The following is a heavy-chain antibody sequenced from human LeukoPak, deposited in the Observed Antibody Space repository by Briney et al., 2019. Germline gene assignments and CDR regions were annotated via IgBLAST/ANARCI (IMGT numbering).Heavy chain of an antibody. V-gene: IGHV3-21*05. Sequence: PGGSLRLSCAASGFTFSSYSMNWVRQAPGKGLEWVSYISGSTTITNYADSVKGRFIISRDNAKNSLYLELNSLRAEDTAVYHCVRDSDTYGDHTTRRFDSWGQGTLVTVSS. J-gene: IGHJ4*02. D-gene: IGHD4-17*01. CDR3: VRDSDTYGDHTTRRFDS. CDR2: ISGSTTIT. CDR1: GFTFSSYS.